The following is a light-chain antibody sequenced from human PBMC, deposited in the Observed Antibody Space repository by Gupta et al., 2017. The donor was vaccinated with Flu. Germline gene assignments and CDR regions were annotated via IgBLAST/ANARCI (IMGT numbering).Light chain of an antibody. J-gene: IGLJ2*01. Sequence: TATLTCTGNSNNVGNQGAAWLQQHQGHPPKLLSYSNNNRPSGISERFSASRSGNTASLTITGLQPEDEADYDCSAWDSSLSAVVLGGGTKLTVL. V-gene: IGLV10-54*04. CDR2: SNN. CDR1: SNNVGNQG. CDR3: SAWDSSLSAVV.